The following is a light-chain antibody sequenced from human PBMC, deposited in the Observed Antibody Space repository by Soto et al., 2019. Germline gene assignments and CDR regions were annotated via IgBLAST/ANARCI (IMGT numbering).Light chain of an antibody. CDR1: SSNIGAGYD. Sequence: QSVLTQPPSVSVAPGQTATISCTGSSSNIGAGYDVHWYQELPGTAPKLLIYGNSNRPSGVPDRFSGSKSGTSASLAITGLQAEDEADYYCQSYDSSLSALFGGGTKVTVL. J-gene: IGLJ3*02. CDR2: GNS. CDR3: QSYDSSLSAL. V-gene: IGLV1-40*01.